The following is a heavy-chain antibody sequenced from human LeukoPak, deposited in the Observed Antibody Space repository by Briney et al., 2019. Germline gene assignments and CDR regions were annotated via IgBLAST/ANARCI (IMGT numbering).Heavy chain of an antibody. CDR3: ARSGPYYYHYLDV. J-gene: IGHJ6*03. CDR1: GYSITSGYY. CDR2: VYHSGST. V-gene: IGHV4-38-2*02. D-gene: IGHD3-10*01. Sequence: RSSETLSLTCTVSGYSITSGYYWVWIRQPPGKGLEWIGAVYHSGSTYYNPSLKSRVAISVDTSKNQFSLKLYSVTAADTAVYFCARSGPYYYHYLDVWGKGTTVTVSS.